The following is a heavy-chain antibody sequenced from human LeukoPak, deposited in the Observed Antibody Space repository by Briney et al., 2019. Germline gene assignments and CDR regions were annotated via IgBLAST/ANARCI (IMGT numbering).Heavy chain of an antibody. Sequence: ASVKVSCKVSGYTLTELSMHWVRQAPGKGLEWLGGFDPEDGETIYAQKFQGRVTMTEDTSTDTAYMELSSLRSEDTAVYYCATDYYGSGSLADWGQGTLVTVSS. CDR1: GYTLTELS. J-gene: IGHJ4*02. D-gene: IGHD3-10*01. V-gene: IGHV1-24*01. CDR2: FDPEDGET. CDR3: ATDYYGSGSLAD.